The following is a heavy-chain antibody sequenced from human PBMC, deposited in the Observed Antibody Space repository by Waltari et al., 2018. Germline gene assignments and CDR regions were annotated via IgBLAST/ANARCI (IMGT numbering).Heavy chain of an antibody. Sequence: QVYLVQSGAELKTPGASVKVSCKASGYTFTKYSMHWVRQAPGQGLEWMGWIHGGNGNTKYSKKFQDRLSISQDTSATTVYMELSSLTSEDTAVYYCAKTQYDFWSAYFDYWGQGTLVTVSS. CDR1: GYTFTKYS. CDR3: AKTQYDFWSAYFDY. D-gene: IGHD3-3*01. V-gene: IGHV1-3*01. CDR2: IHGGNGNT. J-gene: IGHJ4*02.